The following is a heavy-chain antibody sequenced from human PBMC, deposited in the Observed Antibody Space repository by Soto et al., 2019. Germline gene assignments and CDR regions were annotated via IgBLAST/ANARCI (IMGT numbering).Heavy chain of an antibody. CDR3: ARSFFRPSGYQEWWYFDL. D-gene: IGHD3-22*01. J-gene: IGHJ2*01. Sequence: QVQLVQSGAEVKKPGSSVKVSCKASGGTFSSYAISWVRQAPGQGLEWMGGIIPIFGTANYAQKFQGRVTITADESTSTAYMELSSLRSEDTAVYYCARSFFRPSGYQEWWYFDLWGRGTLVTVSS. V-gene: IGHV1-69*01. CDR2: IIPIFGTA. CDR1: GGTFSSYA.